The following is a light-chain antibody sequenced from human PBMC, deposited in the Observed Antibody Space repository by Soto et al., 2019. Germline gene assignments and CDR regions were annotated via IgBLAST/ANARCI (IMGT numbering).Light chain of an antibody. J-gene: IGLJ1*01. CDR3: SSYAGSNNLV. CDR2: AVT. V-gene: IGLV2-8*01. CDR1: SNDVGGYNY. Sequence: QSVLAQPPSASGSPGQSVTISCTGTSNDVGGYNYVSWYQQHPGKAPKVLIYAVTKRPSGVPDRFFGSKSGNTASLTVSGLQADDEADYYCSSYAGSNNLVFGTGTKFTVL.